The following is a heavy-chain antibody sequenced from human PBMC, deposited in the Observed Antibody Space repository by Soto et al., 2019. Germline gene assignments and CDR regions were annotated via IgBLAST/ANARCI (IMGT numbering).Heavy chain of an antibody. J-gene: IGHJ4*02. CDR2: VSFDGSNR. CDR3: AGNDF. CDR1: GFTFSSYD. Sequence: QVQLVESGGGVVQPGRSLRLSCAVSGFTFSSYDMHWVRQAPGKGLEWLAVVSFDGSNRYYVDYVKGRFTISRDNSKNTGYLQMNSLRAEDTAVYYCAGNDFWGQGTLVTVSS. V-gene: IGHV3-30*03.